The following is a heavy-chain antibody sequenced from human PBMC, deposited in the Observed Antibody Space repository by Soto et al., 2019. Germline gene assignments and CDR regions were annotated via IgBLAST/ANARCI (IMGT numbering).Heavy chain of an antibody. CDR2: VYGVGTS. D-gene: IGHD6-25*01. Sequence: QIQLQESGPGLVKPSETLSLTCSVSGDSIRSVGYYWTWIRQPPGKGLEWLGDVYGVGTSRYNASLRSRLYIPADPSNTAIPLTLTSVTATDTAVYFCGRGVSSGWNPTRVDPWGHG. CDR3: GRGVSSGWNPTRVDP. V-gene: IGHV4-30-4*08. J-gene: IGHJ5*02. CDR1: GDSIRSVGYY.